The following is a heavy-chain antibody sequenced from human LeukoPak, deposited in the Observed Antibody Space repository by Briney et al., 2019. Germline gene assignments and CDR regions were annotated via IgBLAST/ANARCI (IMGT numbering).Heavy chain of an antibody. CDR2: MNPNSGNT. V-gene: IGHV1-8*02. CDR3: ARGVGSTSPGGDY. CDR1: GGTFSSYA. Sequence: ASVKVSCKASGGTFSSYAISWVRQAPGQGLEWMGWMNPNSGNTGYAQKFQGRVTMTRNTSISTAYMELSSLRSEDTAVYYCARGVGSTSPGGDYWGQGTLVTVSS. J-gene: IGHJ4*02. D-gene: IGHD2-2*01.